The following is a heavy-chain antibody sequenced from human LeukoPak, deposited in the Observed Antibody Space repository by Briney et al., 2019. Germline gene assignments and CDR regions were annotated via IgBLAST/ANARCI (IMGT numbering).Heavy chain of an antibody. D-gene: IGHD1-26*01. Sequence: GASVKVSCKTSGYIFTGYYIYWVRQAPGQSFEWIGWIDPNSGGRNYSQNFQGRVSMARDTSVSTAFMELRGLRSDDTAIYFCARKGRSTLDYWGQGTLVTLSS. V-gene: IGHV1-2*02. CDR1: GYIFTGYY. CDR3: ARKGRSTLDY. J-gene: IGHJ4*02. CDR2: IDPNSGGR.